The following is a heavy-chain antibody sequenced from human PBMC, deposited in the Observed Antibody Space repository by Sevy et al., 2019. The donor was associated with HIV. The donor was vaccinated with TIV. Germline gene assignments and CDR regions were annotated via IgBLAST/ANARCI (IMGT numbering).Heavy chain of an antibody. D-gene: IGHD4-17*01. CDR1: GFTFSSYA. Sequence: GGSLRLSCAASGFTFSSYAMSWVRQAPGKGLEWVSAISGSGGSTYYADSVKGRFTISRDNSKNTLYLQMNSLRAEDTAVYYYAKDLTTTVTTCLDPWGQGTLVTVSS. V-gene: IGHV3-23*01. J-gene: IGHJ5*02. CDR2: ISGSGGST. CDR3: AKDLTTTVTTCLDP.